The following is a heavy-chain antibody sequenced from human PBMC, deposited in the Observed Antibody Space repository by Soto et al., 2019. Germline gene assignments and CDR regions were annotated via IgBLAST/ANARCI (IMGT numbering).Heavy chain of an antibody. CDR2: IYWDDDK. CDR1: GFSLNTGGLG. CDR3: AHSRCGGDCLQSYSSHYYYGMDV. J-gene: IGHJ6*02. V-gene: IGHV2-5*02. D-gene: IGHD2-21*02. Sequence: QNTLKESGPTLVKPTQTLTLTCTFSGFSLNTGGLGVGWIRQPPGKALEWLALIYWDDDKRYSPSLKSRLTITKDTSKNQVVLTMTNMDPVDTATYYCAHSRCGGDCLQSYSSHYYYGMDVWGQGTTVTVSS.